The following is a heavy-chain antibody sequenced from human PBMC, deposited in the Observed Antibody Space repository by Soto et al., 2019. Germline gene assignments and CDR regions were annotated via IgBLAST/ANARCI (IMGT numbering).Heavy chain of an antibody. V-gene: IGHV1-69*13. D-gene: IGHD3-22*01. Sequence: SVKVSCKASGGTFSSYAISWVRQAPGQGLEWMGGIIPIFGTANYAQKFQGRVTITADESTSTAYMELSSLRSEDTAVYYCASGVYYDSSGYPREIDAFDIWGQGTMVTVSS. CDR1: GGTFSSYA. CDR3: ASGVYYDSSGYPREIDAFDI. CDR2: IIPIFGTA. J-gene: IGHJ3*02.